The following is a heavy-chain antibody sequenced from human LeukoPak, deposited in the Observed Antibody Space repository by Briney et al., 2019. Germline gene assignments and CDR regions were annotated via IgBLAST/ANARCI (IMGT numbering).Heavy chain of an antibody. CDR2: IWYDGSNK. CDR1: GFTVSSNY. J-gene: IGHJ4*02. CDR3: ARTVMGATTFDY. D-gene: IGHD1-26*01. V-gene: IGHV3-33*08. Sequence: GGSLRLSCAASGFTVSSNYMSWVRQAPGKGLEWVAAIWYDGSNKYYADSVKGRFTISRDNSKNTLYLQMNSLRAEDTAVYYCARTVMGATTFDYWGQGTLVTVSS.